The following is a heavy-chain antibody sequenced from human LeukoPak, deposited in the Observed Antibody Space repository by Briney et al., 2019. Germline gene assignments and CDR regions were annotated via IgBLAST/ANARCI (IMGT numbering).Heavy chain of an antibody. CDR2: INHTGST. CDR1: GGSFSAYY. J-gene: IGHJ4*02. D-gene: IGHD1-1*01. V-gene: IGHV4-34*01. Sequence: PSETLSLTCAVYGGSFSAYYWSWIRQPPGKGLEWIGEINHTGSTNYNPSLKSRVTLSVDTSKNQFSLKLSSVTAADTAVYFCARRAYSAAYWKHFDYWGQGTLVTVSS. CDR3: ARRAYSAAYWKHFDY.